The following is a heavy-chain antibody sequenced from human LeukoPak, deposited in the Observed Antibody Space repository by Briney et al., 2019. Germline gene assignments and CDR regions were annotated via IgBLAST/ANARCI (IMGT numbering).Heavy chain of an antibody. V-gene: IGHV4-34*01. CDR1: GGSFSGYY. Sequence: SETLSLTCAVYGGSFSGYYWSWIRQPPGKGLEWIGEINHSGSTNYNPSLKSRVTISVDTSKNQFSLKLSSVTAADTAVYYCARGRRLADYFDYWGQGTLVTVSS. CDR3: ARGRRLADYFDY. J-gene: IGHJ4*02. CDR2: INHSGST.